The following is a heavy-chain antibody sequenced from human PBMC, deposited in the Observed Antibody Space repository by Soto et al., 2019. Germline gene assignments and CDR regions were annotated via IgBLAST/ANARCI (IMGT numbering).Heavy chain of an antibody. Sequence: PGESLKISCAASGFAFSSSWMSWVRQAPGKGLEWVANIKEDGSEKDYVDPVKGRFTITRDNAKNSLYLQMNNLRAEDTAVYFCTRKRFGMDVGGQGTTVTV. V-gene: IGHV3-7*03. J-gene: IGHJ6*02. CDR3: TRKRFGMDV. CDR1: GFAFSSSW. CDR2: IKEDGSEK.